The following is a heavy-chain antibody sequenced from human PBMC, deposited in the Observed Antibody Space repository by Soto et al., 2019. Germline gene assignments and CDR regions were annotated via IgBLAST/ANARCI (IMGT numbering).Heavy chain of an antibody. J-gene: IGHJ5*02. V-gene: IGHV1-69*12. Sequence: QVQLVQSGAEVKKPGSSVKVSCKASGGTFSSYAISWVRQAXXXXXXXXXXILPIFGTANYAQKFQGRVTITADESTSTAYMELSSLRSXXTXXXYCARDRGPSSGYYPYWFDPWGQGTLVTVSS. D-gene: IGHD3-22*01. CDR1: GGTFSSYA. CDR2: ILPIFGTA. CDR3: ARDRGPSSGYYPYWFDP.